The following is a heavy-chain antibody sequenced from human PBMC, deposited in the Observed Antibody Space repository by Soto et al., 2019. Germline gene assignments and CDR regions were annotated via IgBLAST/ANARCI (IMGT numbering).Heavy chain of an antibody. CDR3: ARGWSLTWDFVI. V-gene: IGHV3-74*01. CDR1: GFTLSRYW. J-gene: IGHJ2*01. D-gene: IGHD3-3*01. Sequence: EVQLVESGGGLVQPGGSLRLSCAASGFTLSRYWMHWVRQAPGKGLVWVSRINSDGMSTSYATSVKGRFTISRDNAKNRLNMQMNILRAEATAVYYCARGWSLTWDFVIWGCGNLVTVSS. CDR2: INSDGMST.